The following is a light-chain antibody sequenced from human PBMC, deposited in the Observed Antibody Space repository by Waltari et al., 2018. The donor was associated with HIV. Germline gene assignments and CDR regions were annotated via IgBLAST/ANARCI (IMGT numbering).Light chain of an antibody. CDR1: QSIARN. V-gene: IGKV3-15*01. CDR2: DAS. Sequence: IMMTQSPGTLSVSPGERVTLSCRASQSIARNLAWSQHNTGQPPRLLIVDASTRTACMPARFSASGSGTDFTLTISSLQPEDCAVYNCHHYNNWLYTFGHGTKLDSK. CDR3: HHYNNWLYT. J-gene: IGKJ2*01.